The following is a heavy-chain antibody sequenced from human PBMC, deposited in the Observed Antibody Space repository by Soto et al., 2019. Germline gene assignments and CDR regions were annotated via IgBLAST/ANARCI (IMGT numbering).Heavy chain of an antibody. V-gene: IGHV3-23*01. D-gene: IGHD2-21*02. J-gene: IGHJ5*02. CDR2: ISATGGST. CDR1: GFTFSSYT. Sequence: EVQLLESGGGLVQPGGSLRLSCAASGFTFSSYTMSWVRQAPGKGLEWVSGISATGGSTYYAYSLKGRFTLARDNSKNTLYLQMNSLRAEDTAVYYCAKGFIRDCGGDCTVDTWGQGTLVTVSS. CDR3: AKGFIRDCGGDCTVDT.